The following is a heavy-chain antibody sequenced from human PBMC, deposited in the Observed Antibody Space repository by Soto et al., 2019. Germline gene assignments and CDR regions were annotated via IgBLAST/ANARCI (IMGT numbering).Heavy chain of an antibody. J-gene: IGHJ6*02. CDR3: ARENIAARPPAYYYYYGMDV. D-gene: IGHD6-6*01. V-gene: IGHV1-69*01. CDR2: IIPIFGTA. CDR1: GGTFSSYA. Sequence: QVQLVQSGAEVKQPGSSVKVSCKASGGTFSSYAISWVRQAPGQGLEWMGGIIPIFGTANYAQKFQGRVTITADESTSTAYMELSSLRSEDTAVYYCARENIAARPPAYYYYYGMDVWGQGTTVTVSS.